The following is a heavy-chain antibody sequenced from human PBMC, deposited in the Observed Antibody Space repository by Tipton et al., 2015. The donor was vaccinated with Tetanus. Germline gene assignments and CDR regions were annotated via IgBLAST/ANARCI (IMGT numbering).Heavy chain of an antibody. CDR2: INHRGGT. D-gene: IGHD6-19*01. Sequence: TLSLTCGVSGGSFSGNYWSWVRQAPGKGLEWIGEINHRGGTMYNPSLKSRVTISGDTSKNQFSLNLTSVTAADTAVYYCASLPKPWLAPRGAPGGQETLVPVSS. V-gene: IGHV4-34*01. CDR1: GGSFSGNY. J-gene: IGHJ5*02. CDR3: ASLPKPWLAPRGAP.